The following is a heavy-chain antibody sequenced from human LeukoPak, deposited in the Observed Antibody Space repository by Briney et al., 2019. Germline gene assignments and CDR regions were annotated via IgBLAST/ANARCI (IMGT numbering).Heavy chain of an antibody. J-gene: IGHJ4*02. D-gene: IGHD3-22*01. CDR2: ISGSGGST. Sequence: PGGSLRLSCAASGFTFSSYAMSWVRQAPGKGLEWVSAISGSGGSTYYADSVKGRFTISRDNSKNTLYLQMSSLRAEDTAVYYCAKDRSNCYYDSSGYCFDYWGQGSLVTVSS. V-gene: IGHV3-23*01. CDR1: GFTFSSYA. CDR3: AKDRSNCYYDSSGYCFDY.